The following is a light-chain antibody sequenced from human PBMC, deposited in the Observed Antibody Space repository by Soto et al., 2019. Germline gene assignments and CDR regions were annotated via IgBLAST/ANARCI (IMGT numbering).Light chain of an antibody. CDR3: QQRSNWPT. CDR2: DAS. J-gene: IGKJ3*01. CDR1: QSISFN. V-gene: IGKV3-11*01. Sequence: EIVMTQSPAALSVSPGERVTLSCRASQSISFNLAWYQQKPGQAPRLLIYDASNRATGIPARFSGSGSGTDFTLTISSLEPEDFAVYYCQQRSNWPTFGPGTKVDI.